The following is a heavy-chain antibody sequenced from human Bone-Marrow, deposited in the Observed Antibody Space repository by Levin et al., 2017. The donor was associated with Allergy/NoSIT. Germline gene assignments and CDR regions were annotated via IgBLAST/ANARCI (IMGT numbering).Heavy chain of an antibody. Sequence: EGLEYIGYISDSGITNYNPSLKSRVIISRDTSRNQLYLMLTSVTAADTAVYYCARGHYGNWGQGTKVTVSA. V-gene: IGHV4-59*01. D-gene: IGHD3-10*01. J-gene: IGHJ3*01. CDR2: ISDSGIT. CDR3: ARGHYGN.